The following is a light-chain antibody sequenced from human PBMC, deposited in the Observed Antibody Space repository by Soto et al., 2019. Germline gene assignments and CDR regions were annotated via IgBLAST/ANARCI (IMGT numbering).Light chain of an antibody. J-gene: IGKJ3*01. Sequence: TQSAATLSVSPGERATLPCRASQRVXSNLAWDQRKPGQAPRPLXVRTSSRARGSPDRFSGSESETDFTRTISRLEPDDSARYYCQQYGIATRTFGPGTKVDIK. CDR3: QQYGIATRT. CDR1: QRVXSN. CDR2: RTS. V-gene: IGKV3-20*01.